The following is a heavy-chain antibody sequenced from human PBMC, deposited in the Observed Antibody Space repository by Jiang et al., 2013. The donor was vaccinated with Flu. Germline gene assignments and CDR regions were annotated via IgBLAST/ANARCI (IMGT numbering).Heavy chain of an antibody. D-gene: IGHD3-10*01. Sequence: KPTQTLTLTCTFSGFSLSTSGVGVGWIRQPPGKALEWLALIYWDDDKRYSPSLKSRLTITKDTSKNQVVLTMTNMDPVDTATYYCAHRPVYYYGSGSYYNVPDYFDYWGQGTLVTVSS. V-gene: IGHV2-5*02. J-gene: IGHJ4*02. CDR1: GFSLSTSGVG. CDR2: IYWDDDK. CDR3: AHRPVYYYGSGSYYNVPDYFDY.